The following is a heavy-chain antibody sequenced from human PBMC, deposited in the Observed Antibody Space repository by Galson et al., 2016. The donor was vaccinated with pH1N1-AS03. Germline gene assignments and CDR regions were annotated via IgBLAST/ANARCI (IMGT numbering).Heavy chain of an antibody. V-gene: IGHV1-69*02. CDR2: INPMVGIT. D-gene: IGHD3-22*01. CDR1: GDTLRSHT. J-gene: IGHJ6*02. CDR3: ARVSGEDSSGSYKGASAMDV. Sequence: SVKVSCKASGDTLRSHTINWVRQAPGQGLEWMGRINPMVGITDYAQNIQGRVTITADKSTNTAYMELSSLRSEDTAIYYCARVSGEDSSGSYKGASAMDVWGQGTTVIVS.